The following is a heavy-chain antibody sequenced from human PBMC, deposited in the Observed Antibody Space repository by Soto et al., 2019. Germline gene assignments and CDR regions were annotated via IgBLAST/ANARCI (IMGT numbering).Heavy chain of an antibody. V-gene: IGHV5-51*01. CDR2: IYPGDSDT. Sequence: GESLKISCKGSGYSFTSYWIGWVLQMPGKGLEWMGIIYPGDSDTRYSPSFQGQVTISADKSISTAYLQWSSLKASDTAMYYCARHGVYYDFWSGYSAPHKYFDYWGQGTLVTVSS. D-gene: IGHD3-3*01. CDR1: GYSFTSYW. J-gene: IGHJ4*02. CDR3: ARHGVYYDFWSGYSAPHKYFDY.